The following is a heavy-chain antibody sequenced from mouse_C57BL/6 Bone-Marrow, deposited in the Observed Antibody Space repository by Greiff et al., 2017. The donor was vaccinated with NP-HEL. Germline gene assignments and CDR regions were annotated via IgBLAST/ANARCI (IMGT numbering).Heavy chain of an antibody. D-gene: IGHD3-2*02. J-gene: IGHJ4*01. CDR1: GFNIKNTY. CDR3: ASGGSSGYVGAMDY. CDR2: IDPANGNT. Sequence: EVKLVESVAELVRPGASVKLSCTASGFNIKNTYMHWVKQRPEQGLEWIGRIDPANGNTKYAPKFQGKATITADTSSNTAYLQLSSLTSEDTAIYYCASGGSSGYVGAMDYWGQGTSVTVSS. V-gene: IGHV14-3*01.